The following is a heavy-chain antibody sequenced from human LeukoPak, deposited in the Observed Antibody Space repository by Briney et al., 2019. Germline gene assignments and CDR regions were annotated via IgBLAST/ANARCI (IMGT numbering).Heavy chain of an antibody. Sequence: PGGSLRLSCAASGFTFSSYAMSWVRQAPGKGLEWVSPISGSGGSTYYADSVKGRFTISRDNSKNTLYLQMNSLRAEDTAVYYCAKARSSTVTTSFDYWGQGTLVTVSS. D-gene: IGHD4-17*01. V-gene: IGHV3-23*01. CDR3: AKARSSTVTTSFDY. CDR1: GFTFSSYA. CDR2: ISGSGGST. J-gene: IGHJ4*02.